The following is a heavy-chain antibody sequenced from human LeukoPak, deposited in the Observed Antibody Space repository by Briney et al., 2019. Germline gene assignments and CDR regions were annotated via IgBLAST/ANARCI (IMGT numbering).Heavy chain of an antibody. Sequence: SETLSLTCTVSGGSVSSGSYYWSWIRQPPGKGLEWIGYIYYSGSTNYNPSLKSRVTISVDTSKNQFSLKVSSVTAADTAVYYCARDSYTSSIGSWGQGTLVTVSS. D-gene: IGHD6-6*01. CDR2: IYYSGST. J-gene: IGHJ1*01. CDR1: GGSVSSGSYY. CDR3: ARDSYTSSIGS. V-gene: IGHV4-61*01.